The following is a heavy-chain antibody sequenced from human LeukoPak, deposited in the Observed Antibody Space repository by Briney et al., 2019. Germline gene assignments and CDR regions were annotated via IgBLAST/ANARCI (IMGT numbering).Heavy chain of an antibody. Sequence: GGSLRLSCAASGFTVSSNYMSWVRQAPGKGLEWVSVIYSGGSTYYADSVKGRFTISRDNSKNTLYLQMNSLRAEDTAVYYCARVRYQLLYSYFDYWGQGTLVTVSS. CDR1: GFTVSSNY. V-gene: IGHV3-53*01. D-gene: IGHD2-2*02. CDR2: IYSGGST. CDR3: ARVRYQLLYSYFDY. J-gene: IGHJ4*02.